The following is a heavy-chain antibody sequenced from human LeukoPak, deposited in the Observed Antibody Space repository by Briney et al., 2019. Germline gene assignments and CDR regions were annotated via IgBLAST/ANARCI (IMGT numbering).Heavy chain of an antibody. CDR1: GFTFSSYW. CDR3: ASAGRYRFDN. Sequence: GGSLRLSCAASGFTFSSYWMHWVRQAPGKGLMWVSRINSDGSSTNYADSVKGRFTISRDNAKNTLYLQMNSLRAEDTAVYYCASAGRYRFDNWGQGTLVTVSS. D-gene: IGHD1-26*01. J-gene: IGHJ4*02. CDR2: INSDGSST. V-gene: IGHV3-74*01.